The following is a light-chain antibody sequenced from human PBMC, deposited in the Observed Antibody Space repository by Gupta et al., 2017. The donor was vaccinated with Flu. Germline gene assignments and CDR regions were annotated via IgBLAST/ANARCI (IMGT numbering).Light chain of an antibody. CDR3: QQYSDSRFT. CDR1: QTVTSRY. J-gene: IGKJ3*01. V-gene: IGKV3-20*01. CDR2: GAS. Sequence: EVVLTQSPGTLSLSPGERATLSCRASQTVTSRYFAWYQQKPGQAPRLVIYGASTRATGIPDRFSGSGSGTDFTLTISRLEPEDFAVYYCQQYSDSRFTFGPGTKVDI.